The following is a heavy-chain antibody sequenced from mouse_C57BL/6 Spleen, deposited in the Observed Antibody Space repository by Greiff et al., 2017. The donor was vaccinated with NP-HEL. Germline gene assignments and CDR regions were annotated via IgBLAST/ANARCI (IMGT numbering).Heavy chain of an antibody. J-gene: IGHJ4*01. CDR3: ARVSDYSYAMDY. CDR1: GFTFSSYA. V-gene: IGHV5-4*03. Sequence: EVKLVESGGGLVKPGGSLKLSCAASGFTFSSYAMSWVRQTPEKRLEWVATISDGGSYTYYPDNVKGRFTISRDNAKNNLYLQMSHLKSEDTAMYYCARVSDYSYAMDYWGQGTSVTVSS. D-gene: IGHD1-1*01. CDR2: ISDGGSYT.